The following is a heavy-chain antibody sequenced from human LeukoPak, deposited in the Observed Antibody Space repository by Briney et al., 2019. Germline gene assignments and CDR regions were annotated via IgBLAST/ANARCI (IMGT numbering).Heavy chain of an antibody. Sequence: GGSLRLSCAASGFTFDDYAMHWVRQAPGKGLEWVAGTSRNSGTIAYGDSVKGRFTISRDNAKDSLWLQMNSLRAEDMALYYRAKDSRPRFDTSGWYSFDYWGQGTLVTVSS. J-gene: IGHJ4*02. CDR3: AKDSRPRFDTSGWYSFDY. CDR1: GFTFDDYA. V-gene: IGHV3-9*03. CDR2: TSRNSGTI. D-gene: IGHD6-19*01.